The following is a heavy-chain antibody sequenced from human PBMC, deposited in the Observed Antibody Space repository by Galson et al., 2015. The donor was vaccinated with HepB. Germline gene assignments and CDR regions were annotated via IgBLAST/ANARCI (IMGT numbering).Heavy chain of an antibody. J-gene: IGHJ3*01. CDR1: GSTLNELS. V-gene: IGHV1-24*01. D-gene: IGHD3-10*01. CDR2: FDPEEGET. CDR3: VGSGAFHAFYL. Sequence: SVKVSCKVSGSTLNELSIHWVRQAPGKGLEWVGGFDPEEGETIYAQKFQDTLTMTEDTSTDTVYMELTSLTSEDTAIYFCVGSGAFHAFYLWGQGTMVTVSS.